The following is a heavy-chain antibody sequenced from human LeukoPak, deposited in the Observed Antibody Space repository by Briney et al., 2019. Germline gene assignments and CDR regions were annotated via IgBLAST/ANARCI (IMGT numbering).Heavy chain of an antibody. D-gene: IGHD5-24*01. CDR2: INHSGST. V-gene: IGHV4-34*01. Sequence: ASETLSLTCTVYSESFSGYYWSWIRQPPGKGLEWIGEINHSGSTNYNPSLKSRVTMSVDTSKNQVSLKLTSVTAADTAVYYCARDGGDPYNAADYWGQGTLVTVSS. CDR1: SESFSGYY. J-gene: IGHJ4*02. CDR3: ARDGGDPYNAADY.